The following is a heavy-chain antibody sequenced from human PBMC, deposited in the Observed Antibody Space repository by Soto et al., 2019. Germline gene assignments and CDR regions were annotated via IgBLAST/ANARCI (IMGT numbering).Heavy chain of an antibody. CDR1: GYTFTSYG. J-gene: IGHJ3*02. V-gene: IGHV1-18*01. Sequence: DSVKVSCKASGYTFTSYGISWVRQAPGQGLEWMGWISAYNGNTNYAQKLQGRVTMTTDTSTSTAYMELRSLRSNDTAVYYCGRDPNPIAGLVPGPADAFDIWRQAIMVSVS. CDR2: ISAYNGNT. CDR3: GRDPNPIAGLVPGPADAFDI. D-gene: IGHD6-19*01.